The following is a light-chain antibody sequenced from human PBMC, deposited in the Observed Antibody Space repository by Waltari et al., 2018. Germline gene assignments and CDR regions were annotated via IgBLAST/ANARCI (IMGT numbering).Light chain of an antibody. Sequence: EIVLTQSPGTLSLSPGERATLSCRATESVSSNYLAWYQQKFGQAPRLLIYAASNRATGIPDRFSGSGSGTDFTLTISRLEPEDFAVYYCQQYGTSSWTFGQGTKVEIK. V-gene: IGKV3-20*01. CDR1: ESVSSNY. CDR3: QQYGTSSWT. J-gene: IGKJ1*01. CDR2: AAS.